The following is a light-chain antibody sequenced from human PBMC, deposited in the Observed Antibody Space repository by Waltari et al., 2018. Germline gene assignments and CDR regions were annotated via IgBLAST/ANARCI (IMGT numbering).Light chain of an antibody. Sequence: TVVTQSPATLSVSPGERATLSCRTSQTIGLSLAWYQQKPGQDPRLLIYHASTRASGIPARFSGSGSESEFTLTISSLQSEDVALYYCQQYNNWPPGTFGQGTRVEI. CDR3: QQYNNWPPGT. CDR1: QTIGLS. CDR2: HAS. V-gene: IGKV3-15*01. J-gene: IGKJ1*01.